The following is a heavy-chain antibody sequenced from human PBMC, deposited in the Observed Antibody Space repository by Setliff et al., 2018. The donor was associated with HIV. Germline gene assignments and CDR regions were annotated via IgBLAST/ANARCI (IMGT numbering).Heavy chain of an antibody. CDR2: IYTSGLT. CDR3: ARARYIVIRGDAGMDV. J-gene: IGHJ6*02. D-gene: IGHD3-10*01. Sequence: SEALSLTCTVSGGSINSGGYYWVWIRQPALKGLEWIGRIYTSGLTNYNPSLKSRVTISVDTSKNQVSLKLSSVTASDTAVYYCARARYIVIRGDAGMDVWGPGTTVTVSS. V-gene: IGHV4-61*02. CDR1: GGSINSGGYY.